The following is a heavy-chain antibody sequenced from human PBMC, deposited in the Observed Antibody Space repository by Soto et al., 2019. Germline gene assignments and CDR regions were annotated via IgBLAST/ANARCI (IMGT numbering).Heavy chain of an antibody. CDR1: GYTFTNYW. V-gene: IGHV5-51*03. D-gene: IGHD1-26*01. J-gene: IGHJ3*02. CDR2: IYPGDSDT. Sequence: EVQLVQSGADVKKPGESLKISCQASGYTFTNYWVAWIRQLPGKGLEWMGVIYPGDSDTRYSPSFQGQVIISADKSINTAYLQWNSLRASDTGIYYCARGREKGRWDFFNIWGHGTMVTVSS. CDR3: ARGREKGRWDFFNI.